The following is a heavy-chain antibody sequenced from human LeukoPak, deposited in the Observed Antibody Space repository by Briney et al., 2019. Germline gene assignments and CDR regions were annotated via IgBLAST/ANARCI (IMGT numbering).Heavy chain of an antibody. Sequence: GGSLRLSCAASGFTFSSYAMSWVRQAPGKGLEWVANINQDGSEKYYVDSVKGRFTISRDNAKNSLYLQMNSLRAEDTAVYYCARVGHYYDSSGYYYVAGFFDYWGQGTLVTVSS. D-gene: IGHD3-22*01. V-gene: IGHV3-7*01. CDR1: GFTFSSYA. J-gene: IGHJ4*02. CDR2: INQDGSEK. CDR3: ARVGHYYDSSGYYYVAGFFDY.